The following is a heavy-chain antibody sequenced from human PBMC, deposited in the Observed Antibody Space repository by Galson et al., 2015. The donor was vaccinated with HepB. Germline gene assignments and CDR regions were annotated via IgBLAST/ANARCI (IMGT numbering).Heavy chain of an antibody. V-gene: IGHV3-11*01. CDR1: GFTLSDYY. Sequence: SLRLSCAASGFTLSDYYMSWIRQAPGKGLEWVSYISSSGSTIYYADSVKGRFTISRDNAKNSLYLQMNSLRAEDTAVYYCARDPRTSCAVDYWGQGTLVTVSS. CDR2: ISSSGSTI. CDR3: ARDPRTSCAVDY. D-gene: IGHD2-2*01. J-gene: IGHJ4*02.